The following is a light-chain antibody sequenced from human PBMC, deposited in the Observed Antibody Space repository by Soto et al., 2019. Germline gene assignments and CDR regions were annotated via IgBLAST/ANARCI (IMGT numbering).Light chain of an antibody. V-gene: IGLV2-14*01. CDR3: SSYTSSGTLV. Sequence: QSALTQPASVSGSPGQSITVSCTGTSSDVGGYNYVSWYQQHPGKAPKLMIYDVSNRPSGVSNRFSGSKSGNMASLTISGLRAEDEADYYCSSYTSSGTLVFGTGTKLTVL. CDR1: SSDVGGYNY. J-gene: IGLJ1*01. CDR2: DVS.